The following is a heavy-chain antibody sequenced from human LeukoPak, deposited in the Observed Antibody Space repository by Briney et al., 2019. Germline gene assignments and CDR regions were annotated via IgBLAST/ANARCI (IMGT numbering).Heavy chain of an antibody. CDR2: INPSGGST. Sequence: ASVKVSCKASGYTFTRYFMHWVRQAPGQGLEWMGIINPSGGSTNYAQKFQGRVTMTSDMSTSTVYMELSSLRSEDTAVYYCARGHFWSGYYPHDAFDIWGLGTMVTVSS. CDR1: GYTFTRYF. CDR3: ARGHFWSGYYPHDAFDI. V-gene: IGHV1-46*01. J-gene: IGHJ3*02. D-gene: IGHD3-3*02.